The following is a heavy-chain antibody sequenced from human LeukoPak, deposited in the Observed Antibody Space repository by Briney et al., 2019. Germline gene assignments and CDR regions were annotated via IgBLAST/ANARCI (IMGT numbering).Heavy chain of an antibody. CDR1: GYTLTELS. CDR3: ATDTSSYGSGSPDY. CDR2: FDPEDGET. D-gene: IGHD3-10*01. Sequence: ASVKVSCKVSGYTLTELSMHWVRQAPGKGLEWMGGFDPEDGETIYAQKFQGRVTMTEDTSTDTAYMELSSLRSEDTAVYYCATDTSSYGSGSPDYWGQGTLVTVSS. J-gene: IGHJ4*02. V-gene: IGHV1-24*01.